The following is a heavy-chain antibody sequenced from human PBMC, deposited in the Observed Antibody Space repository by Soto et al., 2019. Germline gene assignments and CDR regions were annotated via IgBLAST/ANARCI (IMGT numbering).Heavy chain of an antibody. CDR2: INHSGST. J-gene: IGHJ6*02. V-gene: IGHV4-34*01. D-gene: IGHD3-16*01. CDR3: ARDKISWYYYYYGMDV. Sequence: SETLSLTCAVYGGSFSGYYWSWIRQPPGKGLEWIGEINHSGSTYYNPSLKSRVTISVDTSKNQFSLKLSSVTAADTAVYYCARDKISWYYYYYGMDVWGQGTTVTVSS. CDR1: GGSFSGYY.